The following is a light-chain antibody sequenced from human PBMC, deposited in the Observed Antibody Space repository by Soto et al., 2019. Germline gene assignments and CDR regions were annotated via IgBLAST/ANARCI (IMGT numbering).Light chain of an antibody. V-gene: IGKV3-15*01. CDR1: QSVSSN. Sequence: EIVMTQSPATLSVSPGERATLSCRASQSVSSNLAWYQQKPGQAPRLLIYGASTRATGIPARFSGSWSGTEFTRTISSLQSEDFAFYYCQQYTNWPYTFGQGTKLEIK. CDR3: QQYTNWPYT. CDR2: GAS. J-gene: IGKJ2*01.